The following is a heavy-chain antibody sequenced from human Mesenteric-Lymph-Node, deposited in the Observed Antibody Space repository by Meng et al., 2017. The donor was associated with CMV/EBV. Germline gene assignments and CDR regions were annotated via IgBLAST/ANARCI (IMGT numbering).Heavy chain of an antibody. CDR3: ARAPRDYDFSGGTMYYFDY. J-gene: IGHJ4*02. Sequence: GGYYWSWIRQRPGKGLEWIGYSYHSGSTYYNPSLKSRVTISVDTSKNQISLKLSSVTAADKAVYYCARAPRDYDFSGGTMYYFDYWGQGTLVTVSS. D-gene: IGHD3-22*01. CDR1: GGYY. V-gene: IGHV4-31*02. CDR2: SYHSGST.